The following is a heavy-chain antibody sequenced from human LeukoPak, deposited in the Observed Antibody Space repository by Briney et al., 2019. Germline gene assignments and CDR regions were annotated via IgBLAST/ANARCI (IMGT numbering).Heavy chain of an antibody. D-gene: IGHD6-19*01. J-gene: IGHJ5*02. CDR1: GFTFSNYD. CDR3: AKDLSRAVAADWFDP. Sequence: PGGSLRLSCAASGFTFSNYDMGWVRQAPGKGLEWVSSISDSGGSTYYADSVEGRFTISRDNSKNTLYLQMTNLRAADTAVYYCAKDLSRAVAADWFDPWDQGSLVTVSS. CDR2: ISDSGGST. V-gene: IGHV3-23*01.